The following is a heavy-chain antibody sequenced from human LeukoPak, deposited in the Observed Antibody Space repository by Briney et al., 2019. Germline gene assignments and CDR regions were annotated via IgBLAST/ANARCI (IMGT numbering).Heavy chain of an antibody. Sequence: ASVKVSCKVSGYTLTELSMHWVRQAPGKGLEWMGGFDPEDGETIYAQKFQGRVTMTEDTSTDTAYMELSSLRSEDTAVHYCARAPYYYDSSGYYFDYWGQGTLVTVSS. CDR3: ARAPYYYDSSGYYFDY. CDR2: FDPEDGET. J-gene: IGHJ4*02. D-gene: IGHD3-22*01. CDR1: GYTLTELS. V-gene: IGHV1-24*01.